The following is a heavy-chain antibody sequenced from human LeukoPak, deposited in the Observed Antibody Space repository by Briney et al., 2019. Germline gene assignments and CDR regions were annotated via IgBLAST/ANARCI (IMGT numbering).Heavy chain of an antibody. CDR1: GYTFTNYG. CDR2: ISAYKGNT. CDR3: ARHLLKNRYFDWLSGPPDYYYYYMDV. D-gene: IGHD3-9*01. Sequence: ASVKVSCKASGYTFTNYGFSWVRQAPGQGLEWMGWISAYKGNTNYAQKLQGRVTMTTDTSTSTAYMELRSLRSDDTAVYYCARHLLKNRYFDWLSGPPDYYYYYMDVWGKGTTVTVSS. V-gene: IGHV1-18*01. J-gene: IGHJ6*03.